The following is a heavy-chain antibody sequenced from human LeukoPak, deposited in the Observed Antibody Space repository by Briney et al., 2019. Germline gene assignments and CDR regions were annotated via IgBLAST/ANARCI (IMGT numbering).Heavy chain of an antibody. CDR2: INPNSGGT. CDR3: ARDNVLAYYYDGSGYRTLDY. Sequence: ASVKVSCKASGYTFTGYYMHWVRQAPGQGLEWMGWINPNSGGTNYAQKFQGRVTMTRDTSISTAYMELSRLRSDDTAVYYCARDNVLAYYYDGSGYRTLDYWGQGTLVTVSS. D-gene: IGHD3-22*01. V-gene: IGHV1-2*02. CDR1: GYTFTGYY. J-gene: IGHJ4*02.